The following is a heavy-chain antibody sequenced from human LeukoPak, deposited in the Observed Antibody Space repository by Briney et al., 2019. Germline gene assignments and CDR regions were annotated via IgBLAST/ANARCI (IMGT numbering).Heavy chain of an antibody. CDR1: GFTFSDYY. CDR3: AFTAYYYYMHV. CDR2: ISSSGSTI. J-gene: IGHJ6*03. Sequence: TGGSLRLSCAASGFTFSDYYMSWIRQAPGKGLEWVSYISSSGSTIYYADSVKGRFTISRDNAKNSLYLQMNSLRAEDTAVYYCAFTAYYYYMHVWGKGTTVTVSS. D-gene: IGHD2-21*02. V-gene: IGHV3-11*01.